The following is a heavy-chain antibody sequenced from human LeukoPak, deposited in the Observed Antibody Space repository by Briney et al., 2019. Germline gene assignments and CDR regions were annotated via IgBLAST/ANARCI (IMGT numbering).Heavy chain of an antibody. Sequence: SCKASGGTFSSYAISWVRQAPGQGLEWVAVISYDGSNKYYADSVKGRFTISRDNSKNTLYLQMNSLRAEDTAVYYCAREESIRITMIVVVTHPLFDYWGQGTLVTVSS. CDR3: AREESIRITMIVVVTHPLFDY. CDR2: ISYDGSNK. D-gene: IGHD3-22*01. V-gene: IGHV3-30*16. CDR1: GGTFSSYA. J-gene: IGHJ4*02.